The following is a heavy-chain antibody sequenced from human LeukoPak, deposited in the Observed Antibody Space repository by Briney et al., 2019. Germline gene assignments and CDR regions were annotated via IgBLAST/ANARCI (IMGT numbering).Heavy chain of an antibody. CDR3: AKGAGPPWFDP. Sequence: SETLSLTCTVSGGSISSYYWSWIRQPAGKGLEWIGRISSTGRTDYNPSLTSRVTISVDTSKNQFSMKLSSVTAADTAVYCCAKGAGPPWFDPWGQGTLVTVSS. CDR1: GGSISSYY. D-gene: IGHD6-19*01. CDR2: ISSTGRT. V-gene: IGHV4-4*07. J-gene: IGHJ5*02.